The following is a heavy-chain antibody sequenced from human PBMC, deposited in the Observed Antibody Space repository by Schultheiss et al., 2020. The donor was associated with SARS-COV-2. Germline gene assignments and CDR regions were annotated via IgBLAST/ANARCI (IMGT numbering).Heavy chain of an antibody. D-gene: IGHD2/OR15-2a*01. Sequence: SETLSLTCAVYGGSFSGYYWSWIRQPPGKGLEWIGEINHSGSTNYNPSLKSRVTISVDTSKNQFSLKLSSVTAADTALYYCARHLSALPASYFDYWGQGTLVTVSS. CDR3: ARHLSALPASYFDY. V-gene: IGHV4-34*01. CDR1: GGSFSGYY. CDR2: INHSGST. J-gene: IGHJ4*02.